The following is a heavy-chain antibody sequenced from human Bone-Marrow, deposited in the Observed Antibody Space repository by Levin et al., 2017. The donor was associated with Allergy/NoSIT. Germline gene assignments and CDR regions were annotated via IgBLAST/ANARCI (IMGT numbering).Heavy chain of an antibody. D-gene: IGHD3/OR15-3a*01. CDR3: ARHLWTWEEDYFDS. V-gene: IGHV4-39*01. CDR1: GDSIRSTSHY. J-gene: IGHJ4*02. CDR2: VYYSGST. Sequence: SETLSLTCTVSGDSIRSTSHYWSWIRQTPGKGLEFIGDVYYSGSTYYSPSLKSRLTISVDMSKSPFFLRLTSVTAADTAVYYCARHLWTWEEDYFDSWGQGTLVPVAS.